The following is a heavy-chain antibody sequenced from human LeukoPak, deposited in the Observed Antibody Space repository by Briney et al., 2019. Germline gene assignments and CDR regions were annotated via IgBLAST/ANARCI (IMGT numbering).Heavy chain of an antibody. CDR2: ISGSGGST. J-gene: IGHJ6*03. CDR3: AKFGVWFGDFYYYYMDV. CDR1: GFTFSSDA. D-gene: IGHD3-10*01. Sequence: PGGSLRLSCAASGFTFSSDAMSWVRQAPGKGLEWVSAISGSGGSTYYADSVKGRFTISRDNSKNTLYLQMNSLRAEDTAVYYCAKFGVWFGDFYYYYMDVWGKGTTVTVSS. V-gene: IGHV3-23*01.